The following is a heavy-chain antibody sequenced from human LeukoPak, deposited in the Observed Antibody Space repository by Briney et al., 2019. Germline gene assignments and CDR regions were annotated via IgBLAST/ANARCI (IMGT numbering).Heavy chain of an antibody. Sequence: PGGSLRLSCAASGFTFSSYGMHWVRQAPGKGLEWVAVISYDGSNKYYADSVKGRFTISRDNSKNTLYLQMNSLRAEDTALYYCAKDRPYSSSWPYYFDYWGQGTLVTVSS. V-gene: IGHV3-30*18. CDR3: AKDRPYSSSWPYYFDY. D-gene: IGHD6-13*01. CDR2: ISYDGSNK. J-gene: IGHJ4*02. CDR1: GFTFSSYG.